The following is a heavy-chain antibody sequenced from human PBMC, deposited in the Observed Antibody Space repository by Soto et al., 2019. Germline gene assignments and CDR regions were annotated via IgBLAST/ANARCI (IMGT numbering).Heavy chain of an antibody. CDR1: GGSISSSSYY. D-gene: IGHD3-3*01. Sequence: SETLSLTCTVSGGSISSSSYYWGWIRQPPGKGLEWIGSIYYSGSTFHNPSLKSRVTISVDTSKNQFSLKLTSVTAADTAVYYCARAGRVTIFGVKDWAGFDYWGQGTLVTVSS. CDR3: ARAGRVTIFGVKDWAGFDY. V-gene: IGHV4-39*07. CDR2: IYYSGST. J-gene: IGHJ4*02.